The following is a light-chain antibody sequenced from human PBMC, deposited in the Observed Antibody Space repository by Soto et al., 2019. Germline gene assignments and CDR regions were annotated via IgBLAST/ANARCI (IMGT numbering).Light chain of an antibody. CDR3: QQYDSSLWT. V-gene: IGKV3-20*01. Sequence: TVLTQSPGTLSLSPGERATLSCRASQSVSSRYSAWYQRKPGQAPRLLIYGASSRATGIPDRFSGSGSGTDFTLTISRLEPEDFAVYYCQQYDSSLWTFGQGTKVDIK. J-gene: IGKJ1*01. CDR1: QSVSSRY. CDR2: GAS.